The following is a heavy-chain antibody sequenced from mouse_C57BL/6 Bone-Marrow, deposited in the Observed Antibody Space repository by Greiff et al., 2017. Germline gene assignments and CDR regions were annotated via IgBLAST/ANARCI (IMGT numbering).Heavy chain of an antibody. CDR1: GFTFSSYT. Sequence: EVKLMESGGGLVKPGGSLKLSCAASGFTFSSYTMSWVRQTPEKRLQWVAAISGGGGNTYYPDTVKGRFTISRDNDKNTLYLQMSSLRSEDTALXYCSRQVTTVQATKYLDVWGTGTTVTVSS. D-gene: IGHD1-1*01. CDR3: SRQVTTVQATKYLDV. J-gene: IGHJ1*03. V-gene: IGHV5-9*01. CDR2: ISGGGGNT.